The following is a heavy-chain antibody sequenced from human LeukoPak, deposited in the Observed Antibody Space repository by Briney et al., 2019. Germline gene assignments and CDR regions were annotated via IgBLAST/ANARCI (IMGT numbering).Heavy chain of an antibody. CDR1: GFTVSSNY. D-gene: IGHD4-23*01. J-gene: IGHJ4*02. CDR3: AINYGGSPFDY. Sequence: PGGSLRLSCAASGFTVSSNYMSWVRQAPGKGLEWVSVIYSGGSTYYADSVKGRFTISRDNSKNTLYLQMNSLRAEDTAVYYCAINYGGSPFDYWGQGTLVTVSS. V-gene: IGHV3-53*01. CDR2: IYSGGST.